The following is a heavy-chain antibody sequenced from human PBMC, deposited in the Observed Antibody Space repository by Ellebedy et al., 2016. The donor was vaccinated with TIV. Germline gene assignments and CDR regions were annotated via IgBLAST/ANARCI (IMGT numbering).Heavy chain of an antibody. J-gene: IGHJ4*02. CDR3: ARGSMVRGLAG. CDR2: INHRGAT. CDR1: LPSLSGYY. D-gene: IGHD3-10*01. Sequence: SETLSLXCDVDLPSLSGYYWARVRQPPGKGLEWIGDINHRGATKYISSLKSRVTISLDTSKRQFSLNITSVTAADTAFYYCARGSMVRGLAGWGQGTLVTVSS. V-gene: IGHV4-34*01.